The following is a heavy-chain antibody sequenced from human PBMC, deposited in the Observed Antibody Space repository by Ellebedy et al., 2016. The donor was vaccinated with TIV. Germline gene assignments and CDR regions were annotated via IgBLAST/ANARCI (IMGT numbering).Heavy chain of an antibody. Sequence: SQTLSLTXAISGDSVSSNSAVWSWIRQSPSRGLEWLGRIYYRSKWYNSYAESVKSRLTINPDTSKNQFSLQLNSVTPEDTAVYYCARDFTTVRGVMNPFDHWGQGILVTVSS. J-gene: IGHJ5*02. V-gene: IGHV6-1*01. CDR2: IYYRSKWYN. CDR1: GDSVSSNSAV. CDR3: ARDFTTVRGVMNPFDH. D-gene: IGHD3-10*01.